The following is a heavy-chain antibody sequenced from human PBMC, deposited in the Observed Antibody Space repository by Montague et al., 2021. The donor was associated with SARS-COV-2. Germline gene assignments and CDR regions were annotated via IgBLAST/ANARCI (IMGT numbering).Heavy chain of an antibody. J-gene: IGHJ4*02. CDR2: IYLSGFT. CDR3: ARGGLGNRGFDY. V-gene: IGHV4-4*02. CDR1: DVSLSTSTW. D-gene: IGHD3/OR15-3a*01. Sequence: SETLSLTCVVSDVSLSTSTWWSWVRQSPGRGLEWVGEIYLSGFTQYNPSVKGRVSISLGDSRSQFSLRLTSVTAADTAVYFCARGGLGNRGFDYWGQGTLVTVSS.